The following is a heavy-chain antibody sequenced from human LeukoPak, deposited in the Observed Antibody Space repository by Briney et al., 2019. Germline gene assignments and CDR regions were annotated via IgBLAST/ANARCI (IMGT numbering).Heavy chain of an antibody. Sequence: SETLSLTCTVSGGSISSYYWSWIRQPPGKGLEWIGYIYYSGSTNYNPSLKSRVTISVDTSKNQFSLKLSSVTAADTAVYYCARSSILTGDLLGYWGQGTLVTVSS. CDR1: GGSISSYY. CDR3: ARSSILTGDLLGY. J-gene: IGHJ4*02. CDR2: IYYSGST. V-gene: IGHV4-59*01. D-gene: IGHD7-27*01.